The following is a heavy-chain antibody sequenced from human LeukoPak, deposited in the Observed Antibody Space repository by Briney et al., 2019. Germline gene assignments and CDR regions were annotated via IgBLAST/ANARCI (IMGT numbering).Heavy chain of an antibody. CDR2: IYYSGST. D-gene: IGHD3-22*01. Sequence: SETLSLTCTVSGGSISSYYWSWIRQPPGKGLEWIGYIYYSGSTNYNPSLKSRVTISVDMSKNQFSLKLSSVTAADAAVYYCARADSSGYHRVGYYYGMDVWGQGTTVTVSS. CDR1: GGSISSYY. V-gene: IGHV4-59*01. J-gene: IGHJ6*02. CDR3: ARADSSGYHRVGYYYGMDV.